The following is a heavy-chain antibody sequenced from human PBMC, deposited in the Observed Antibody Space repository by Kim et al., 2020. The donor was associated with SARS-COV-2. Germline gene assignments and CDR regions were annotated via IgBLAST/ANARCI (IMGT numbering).Heavy chain of an antibody. D-gene: IGHD2-2*01. CDR2: INHSGST. CDR1: GGSFSGYY. Sequence: SETLSLTCAVYGGSFSGYYWSWIRQPPGKGLEWIGEINHSGSTNYNPSLKSRVTISVDTSKNQFSLKLSSVTAADTAVYYCARSGIVVVPAATDAFDIWGQGTMVTVSS. CDR3: ARSGIVVVPAATDAFDI. V-gene: IGHV4-34*01. J-gene: IGHJ3*02.